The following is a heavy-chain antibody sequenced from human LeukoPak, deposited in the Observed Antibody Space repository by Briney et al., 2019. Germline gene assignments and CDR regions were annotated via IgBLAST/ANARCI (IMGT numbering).Heavy chain of an antibody. CDR2: ISWNSGSI. CDR3: AKVLAVGANHDAFDI. CDR1: GFTFDDYA. Sequence: GGSLRLSCAASGFTFDDYAMHWVRQAPGKGLEWVAGISWNSGSIGYADSVKGRFTISRDNAKNSLYLQMTSLRAEDTALYYCAKVLAVGANHDAFDIWGQGPMVTVSS. D-gene: IGHD1-26*01. J-gene: IGHJ3*02. V-gene: IGHV3-9*01.